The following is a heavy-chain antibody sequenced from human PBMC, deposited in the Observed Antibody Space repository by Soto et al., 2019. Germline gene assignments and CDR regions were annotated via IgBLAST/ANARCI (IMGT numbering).Heavy chain of an antibody. CDR1: GFSLSTSGVG. CDR3: ALYVGSILTGYPGGHSDY. Sequence: QITLKESGPTLVKPTQTLTLTCTFSGFSLSTSGVGVGWIRQPPGKALEWLALIYWDDDKRYSPALKSRVTITKYTSKSQVVRTVTSMDPADTATYYRALYVGSILTGYPGGHSDYWGQGTPVTVSS. D-gene: IGHD3-9*01. J-gene: IGHJ4*02. CDR2: IYWDDDK. V-gene: IGHV2-5*02.